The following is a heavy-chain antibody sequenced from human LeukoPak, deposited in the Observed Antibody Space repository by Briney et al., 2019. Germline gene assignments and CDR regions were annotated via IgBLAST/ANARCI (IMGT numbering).Heavy chain of an antibody. CDR2: ISRTGNI. Sequence: SETLSLTCAVSGGSISSRNWWGWVRQPLGKGLEWIGEISRTGNIDYDPSVRSRATISLDKSKSQFSLRLTSLTSADTAVYYCARGQGAADYWGQGILVIVSS. V-gene: IGHV4-4*02. D-gene: IGHD1-26*01. J-gene: IGHJ4*02. CDR1: GGSISSRNW. CDR3: ARGQGAADY.